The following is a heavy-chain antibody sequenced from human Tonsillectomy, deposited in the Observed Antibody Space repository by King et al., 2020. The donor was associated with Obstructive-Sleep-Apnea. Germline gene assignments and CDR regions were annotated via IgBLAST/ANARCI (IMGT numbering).Heavy chain of an antibody. J-gene: IGHJ4*02. CDR2: ISHSGST. CDR1: GGSISSSGYY. D-gene: IGHD4-11*01. Sequence: VQLQESGPGLVKPSQTLSLTCTVSGGSISSSGYYWGWIRQHPGQGLEWIGCISHSGSTYYNPSLKSRLTISVETSKNQFLLNLTSVTDADTAVYYCARSTEYSNYEAYWGQGTLVTVSS. V-gene: IGHV4-31*03. CDR3: ARSTEYSNYEAY.